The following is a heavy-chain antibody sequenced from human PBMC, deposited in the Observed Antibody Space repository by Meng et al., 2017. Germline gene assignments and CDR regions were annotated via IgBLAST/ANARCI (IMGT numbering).Heavy chain of an antibody. CDR3: ARDGGNYDFDY. CDR1: GYTFAAYW. Sequence: QVQLVQSGPEGKKPGASVKLSCKPSGYTFAAYWIHWLRQAPGQGLEWMGRIDPNNDHTQYAQNFQGRVTMTWDTSINTAYMELSSLRSDDTAIYYCARDGGNYDFDYWGQGTLVTVSS. CDR2: IDPNNDHT. J-gene: IGHJ4*02. V-gene: IGHV1-2*06. D-gene: IGHD1-7*01.